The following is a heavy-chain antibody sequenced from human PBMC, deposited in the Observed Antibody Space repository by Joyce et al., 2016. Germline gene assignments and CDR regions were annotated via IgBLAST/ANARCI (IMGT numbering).Heavy chain of an antibody. D-gene: IGHD3-16*01. J-gene: IGHJ4*02. CDR3: ARGGMIRHRYFGY. CDR2: ITVSGSGT. CDR1: GFPFSNYG. Sequence: EVQLLESGGGLVQPGGSLRLSCAASGFPFSNYGMSWVRQAPGKGLEWVSTITVSGSGTYYADSVKGRFTISRDNSKNTLYLQMSSLRGEDTAVYYCARGGMIRHRYFGYWGQGTLVTVSS. V-gene: IGHV3-23*01.